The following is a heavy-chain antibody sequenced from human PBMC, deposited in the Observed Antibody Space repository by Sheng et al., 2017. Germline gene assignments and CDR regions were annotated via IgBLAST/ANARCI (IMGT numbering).Heavy chain of an antibody. Sequence: QVQLVESGGGVVQPGGSLRLSCAASGFTFSSYGMHWVRQAPGKGLEWVAFIRYDGSNKYYADSVKGRFTISRDNSKNTLYLQMNSLRAEDTAVYYCAKLNSGWSYFDYWGQGTLVTVSS. V-gene: IGHV3-30*02. D-gene: IGHD6-19*01. CDR3: AKLNSGWSYFDY. J-gene: IGHJ4*02. CDR2: IRYDGSNK. CDR1: GFTFSSYG.